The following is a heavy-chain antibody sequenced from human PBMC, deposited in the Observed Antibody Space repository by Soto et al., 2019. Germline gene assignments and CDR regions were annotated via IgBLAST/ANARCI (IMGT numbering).Heavy chain of an antibody. Sequence: SETLSLTFNVSGRSISPSHSYWAWIRLTPGKGLEWLANIFYSGSTYYNPSLARRVTVSVDTSKNEFALKLRPMTAADTAVYSRARQPTTGDTDIWIDPWCEGTVV. J-gene: IGHJ5*02. D-gene: IGHD1-1*01. V-gene: IGHV4-39*01. CDR1: GRSISPSHSY. CDR2: IFYSGST. CDR3: ARQPTTGDTDIWIDP.